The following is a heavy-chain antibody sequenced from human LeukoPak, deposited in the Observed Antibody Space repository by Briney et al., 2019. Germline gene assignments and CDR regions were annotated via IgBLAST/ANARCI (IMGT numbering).Heavy chain of an antibody. D-gene: IGHD2-21*02. CDR1: GFTFSSYG. CDR3: AGDHAYCGGDCYSRFDY. J-gene: IGHJ4*02. Sequence: GGSLRLSCAASGFTFSSYGMHWVRQAPGKGLEWVAVIWYDGSNKYYADSVKGRFTISRDNSKNTLYLQMNSLRAEDTAVYYCAGDHAYCGGDCYSRFDYWGQGTLVTVSS. CDR2: IWYDGSNK. V-gene: IGHV3-33*01.